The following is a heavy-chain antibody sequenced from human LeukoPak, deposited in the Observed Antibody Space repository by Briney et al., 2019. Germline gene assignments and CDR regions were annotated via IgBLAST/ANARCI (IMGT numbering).Heavy chain of an antibody. CDR3: ARSYSSGWPFDY. D-gene: IGHD6-19*01. V-gene: IGHV1-18*01. Sequence: ASVKVSCKASGYTFTSYGISWVRQAPGQGLEWMGWISAYNGNANYAQKLQGRVTMTTDTSTSTAYMELRSLRSDDTAVYYCARSYSSGWPFDYWGQGTLVTVSS. CDR1: GYTFTSYG. CDR2: ISAYNGNA. J-gene: IGHJ4*02.